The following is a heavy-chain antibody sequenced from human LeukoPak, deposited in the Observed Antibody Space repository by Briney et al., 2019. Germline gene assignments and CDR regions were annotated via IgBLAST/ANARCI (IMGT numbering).Heavy chain of an antibody. CDR1: GYTFTTYY. J-gene: IGHJ4*02. D-gene: IGHD3-22*01. Sequence: ASVKVSCKASGYTFTTYYMHWVRQAPGQGLEWMGIINPSGGSTSYAQTFQGRVTMTRDTSTDTVYMELSSLRSEDTAVYYCARDGLLRYYYDSSGYLFDYWGRGTLVTVSS. V-gene: IGHV1-46*01. CDR2: INPSGGST. CDR3: ARDGLLRYYYDSSGYLFDY.